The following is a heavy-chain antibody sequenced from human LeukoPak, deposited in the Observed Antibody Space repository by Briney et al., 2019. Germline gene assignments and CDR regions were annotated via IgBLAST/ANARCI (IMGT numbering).Heavy chain of an antibody. Sequence: SGGSLRLSCAASGFTFSSYAMSWVRQAPGKGLEWVSAISGSGGSTYYADSVKGRFTISRDNSKNTLYLQMYSLGAEDTAVYYCAKTLRPMTVVVITIFDYWGQGTLVTVSS. J-gene: IGHJ4*02. V-gene: IGHV3-23*01. CDR3: AKTLRPMTVVVITIFDY. CDR1: GFTFSSYA. CDR2: ISGSGGST. D-gene: IGHD3-22*01.